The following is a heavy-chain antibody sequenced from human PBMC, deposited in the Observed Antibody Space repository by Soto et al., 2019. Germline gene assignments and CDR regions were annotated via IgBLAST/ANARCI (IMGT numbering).Heavy chain of an antibody. J-gene: IGHJ6*02. D-gene: IGHD2-15*01. Sequence: SETLSLTCSVSGYSVSSSDYYWAWIRQPPGKGLEWIGSMFYSGLSYYNPSLKSRVTLSVDTSKNQFSVRLNSVTAADTAVYYCAPLTVSLSGPYGIHVWGQGTTVTVYS. V-gene: IGHV4-39*01. CDR2: MFYSGLS. CDR3: APLTVSLSGPYGIHV. CDR1: GYSVSSSDYY.